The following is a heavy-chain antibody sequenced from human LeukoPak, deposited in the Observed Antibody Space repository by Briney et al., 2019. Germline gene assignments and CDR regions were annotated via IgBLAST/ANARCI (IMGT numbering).Heavy chain of an antibody. CDR3: ARGYSGSSRPFDV. J-gene: IGHJ3*01. CDR1: GGSFSGYY. Sequence: SETLSLTCAVYGGSFSGYYWSWIRQPPGKGLEWIGEINHSGNTNYNPSLKSRVTISVDTSKNQFSLKLSSVTAADTAVYYCARGYSGSSRPFDVWGQGTMVTVSS. V-gene: IGHV4-34*01. CDR2: INHSGNT. D-gene: IGHD1-26*01.